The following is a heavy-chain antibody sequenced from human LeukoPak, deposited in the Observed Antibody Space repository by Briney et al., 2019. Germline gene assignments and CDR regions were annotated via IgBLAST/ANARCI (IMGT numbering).Heavy chain of an antibody. D-gene: IGHD3-16*02. Sequence: SETLSLTCTVSGGSISSGGYYWSWIRQHPGEGLEWIGYIYYSGSTYYNPSLKSRVTISVDTSKNQFSLKLSSVTAADTAVYYCARLWGSYRYYFDYWGQGTLVTVSS. CDR1: GGSISSGGYY. V-gene: IGHV4-31*03. J-gene: IGHJ4*02. CDR2: IYYSGST. CDR3: ARLWGSYRYYFDY.